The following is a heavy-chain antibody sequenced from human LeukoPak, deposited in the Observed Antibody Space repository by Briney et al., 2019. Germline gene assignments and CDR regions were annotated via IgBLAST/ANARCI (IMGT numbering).Heavy chain of an antibody. Sequence: GGSLRLSCGASGVTFSGYTMNWVRQAPGKGLEWVSSISSSSSYIYYADSVKGRFTISRDNAKNSLYLQMNSLRAEDTAVYYCARDLKEVAARPFDYWGQGTLVTVSS. D-gene: IGHD6-6*01. CDR1: GVTFSGYT. V-gene: IGHV3-21*01. CDR3: ARDLKEVAARPFDY. CDR2: ISSSSSYI. J-gene: IGHJ4*02.